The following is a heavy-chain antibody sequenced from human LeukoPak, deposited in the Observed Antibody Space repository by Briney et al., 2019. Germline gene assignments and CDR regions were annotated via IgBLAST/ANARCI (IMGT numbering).Heavy chain of an antibody. CDR2: IYTSGST. J-gene: IGHJ4*02. V-gene: IGHV4-4*07. Sequence: SETLSLTCTVSGGSISSYYWSWIRQPAGKGLEWIGRIYTSGSTNYNPSLKSRVTISVDKSKNQFSLKLSSVTAADTAVNYCARETSSGYPYYFDYWGQGTLVTVSS. D-gene: IGHD3-22*01. CDR1: GGSISSYY. CDR3: ARETSSGYPYYFDY.